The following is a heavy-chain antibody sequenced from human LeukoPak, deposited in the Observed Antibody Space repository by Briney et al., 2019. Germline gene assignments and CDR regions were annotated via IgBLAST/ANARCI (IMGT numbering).Heavy chain of an antibody. Sequence: GGSLRLSCAASGFTFDDYAMHWVRQAPGKGLEWVSGISWNSGSIGYADSVKGRFTISRDNAKNSLYLQMNSLRAEDTALYYCAKDQGLKTYYFDYWGQGTLVTVSS. CDR1: GFTFDDYA. CDR2: ISWNSGSI. D-gene: IGHD3-22*01. J-gene: IGHJ4*02. V-gene: IGHV3-9*01. CDR3: AKDQGLKTYYFDY.